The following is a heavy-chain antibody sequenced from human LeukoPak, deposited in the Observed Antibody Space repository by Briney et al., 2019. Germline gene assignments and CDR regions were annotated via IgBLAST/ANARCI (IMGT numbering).Heavy chain of an antibody. Sequence: GGSLRLSCVTSGFIFSSYSMNWVRQAPGKGLEWVSSISRNSNYIYYADSVKGRFTVSRDNAKNSLYLQISSLRVEDTAVYYCARAFNPWGQGTLVTVSS. CDR2: ISRNSNYI. CDR3: ARAFNP. J-gene: IGHJ5*02. V-gene: IGHV3-21*01. CDR1: GFIFSSYS.